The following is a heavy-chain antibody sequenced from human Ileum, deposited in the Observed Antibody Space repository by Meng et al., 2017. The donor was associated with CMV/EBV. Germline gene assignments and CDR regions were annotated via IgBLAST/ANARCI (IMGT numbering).Heavy chain of an antibody. D-gene: IGHD6-19*01. Sequence: VALLHLGTRMQRAGCLVQVSFKVSVDNFTCCYMYCVQQAPGQGLEWMGQIRLNSGDTHYAKKIQGRVTMTRDMFIITAYMELSRLTSADTAVYYCARDFNALAVTAANWCDPWGQGTLVTVSS. CDR3: ARDFNALAVTAANWCDP. CDR1: VDNFTCCY. J-gene: IGHJ5*02. V-gene: IGHV1-2*06. CDR2: IRLNSGDT.